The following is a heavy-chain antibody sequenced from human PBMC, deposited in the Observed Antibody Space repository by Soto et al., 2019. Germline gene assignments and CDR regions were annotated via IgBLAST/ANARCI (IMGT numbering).Heavy chain of an antibody. J-gene: IGHJ6*02. CDR3: ARMTTVTRSYYYYGMDV. CDR2: IIPIFGTA. D-gene: IGHD4-4*01. V-gene: IGHV1-69*01. Sequence: QVQLVQSGAEVKKPGSSVKVSCKASGGTFSSYAISWVRQAPGQGLEWMGGIIPIFGTANYAQKFQGRVTITADESTSTAYMELSSLRSEDTAVYYCARMTTVTRSYYYYGMDVWGHGTTVTVSS. CDR1: GGTFSSYA.